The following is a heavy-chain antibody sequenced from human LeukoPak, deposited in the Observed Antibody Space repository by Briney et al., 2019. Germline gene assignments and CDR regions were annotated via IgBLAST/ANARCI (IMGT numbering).Heavy chain of an antibody. D-gene: IGHD4-17*01. CDR1: GGSIRSSYYY. CDR2: IYDSGST. V-gene: IGHV4-39*07. J-gene: IGHJ3*02. Sequence: SETLSLTCTVSGGSIRSSYYYWGWIRQPPGKGLEWIGSIYDSGSTYYNPSLKSRVTISVDTSKNQFSLKLSSVTAADTAVYYCASHGVYDAFDIWGQGTMVTVSS. CDR3: ASHGVYDAFDI.